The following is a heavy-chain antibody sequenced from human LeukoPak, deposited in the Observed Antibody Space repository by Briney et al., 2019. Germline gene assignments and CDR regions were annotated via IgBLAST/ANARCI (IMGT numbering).Heavy chain of an antibody. CDR2: MNPNSGNT. D-gene: IGHD2-2*01. V-gene: IGHV1-8*01. CDR1: GYTFTSYD. CDR3: AREESSSTSCFDY. Sequence: ASVKVSCKASGYTFTSYDINWVRQATGQGLEWMGWMNPNSGNTGYAQKFQGRVTMTRNTSISTAYMELSRLRSDDTAVYYCAREESSSTSCFDYWGQGTLVTVSS. J-gene: IGHJ4*02.